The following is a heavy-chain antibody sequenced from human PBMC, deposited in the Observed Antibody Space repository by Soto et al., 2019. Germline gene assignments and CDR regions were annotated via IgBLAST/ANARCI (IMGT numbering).Heavy chain of an antibody. V-gene: IGHV1-69*02. Sequence: SVKVSCKASGDTFNFYTINWLRQAPGQGLEWMGRFNPILDMSTYAHKFQGRVTVIADKSTSTDHMQLSSLRSDDTATYYCAKSYGSGSRTIDYWGQGTQVTVSS. D-gene: IGHD3-10*01. CDR3: AKSYGSGSRTIDY. J-gene: IGHJ4*02. CDR2: FNPILDMS. CDR1: GDTFNFYT.